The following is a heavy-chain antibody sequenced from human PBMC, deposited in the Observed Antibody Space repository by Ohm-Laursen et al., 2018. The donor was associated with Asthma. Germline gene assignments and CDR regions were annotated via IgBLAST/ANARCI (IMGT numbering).Heavy chain of an antibody. Sequence: SLRLSCTASGFTFSSYGMHWVRQAPGKGLEWVAVISYDGSNKYYADSVKGRFTISRDNSKNTLYLQMNSLRAEDTAVYYCAKPRRPYCSSASCPTYYFDYWGRGTVVTVSA. V-gene: IGHV3-30*18. CDR2: ISYDGSNK. D-gene: IGHD2-2*01. J-gene: IGHJ4*02. CDR1: GFTFSSYG. CDR3: AKPRRPYCSSASCPTYYFDY.